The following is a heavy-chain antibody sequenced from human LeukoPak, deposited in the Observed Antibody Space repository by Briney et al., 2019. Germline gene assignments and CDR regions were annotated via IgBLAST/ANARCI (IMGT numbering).Heavy chain of an antibody. CDR3: ARDPYPWMDYYYGMDV. Sequence: GGSLRLSCAASGFTVSSNYMSRVRQAPGKGLEWVSVIYSGGSTYYADSVKGRFTISRDNSKNTLYLQMNSLRAEDTAVYYCARDPYPWMDYYYGMDVWGQGTTVTVSS. CDR1: GFTVSSNY. D-gene: IGHD5-12*01. V-gene: IGHV3-66*01. J-gene: IGHJ6*02. CDR2: IYSGGST.